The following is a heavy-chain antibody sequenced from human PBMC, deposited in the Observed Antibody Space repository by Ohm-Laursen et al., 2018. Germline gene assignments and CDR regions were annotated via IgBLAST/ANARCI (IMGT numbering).Heavy chain of an antibody. J-gene: IGHJ3*02. CDR3: ARKGVRGVMRSAFDI. D-gene: IGHD3-10*02. Sequence: SVKVSCKASGYTFTGYYMHWVRQAPGQGLEWMGWINPNSGGTNYAQKFQGRVTMTRDTSISTAYMELSRLRSDDTAVYYCARKGVRGVMRSAFDIWGRGTMVTVSS. CDR2: INPNSGGT. V-gene: IGHV1-2*02. CDR1: GYTFTGYY.